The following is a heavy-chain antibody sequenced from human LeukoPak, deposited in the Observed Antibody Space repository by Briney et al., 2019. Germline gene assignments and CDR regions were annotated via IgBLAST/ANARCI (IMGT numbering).Heavy chain of an antibody. CDR3: ATGNRFWSGKLDY. CDR1: GYTLTELS. Sequence: ASVKVSCKVSGYTLTELSMHWVRQAPGKGVEWMGGFDPEDGETIYAQKFQGRVTMTEDTSTDTAYMELSSLRSEDTAVYYCATGNRFWSGKLDYWGQGTLVTVSS. D-gene: IGHD3-3*01. J-gene: IGHJ4*02. CDR2: FDPEDGET. V-gene: IGHV1-24*01.